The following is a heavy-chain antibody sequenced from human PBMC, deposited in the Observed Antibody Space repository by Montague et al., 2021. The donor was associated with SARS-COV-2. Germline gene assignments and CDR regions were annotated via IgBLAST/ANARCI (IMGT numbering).Heavy chain of an antibody. CDR1: GFSLTTPGVS. V-gene: IGHV2-70*01. J-gene: IGHJ4*02. Sequence: PELVKPXQTLTLTCSFSGFSLTTPGVSVGWIRQPPGRALEWLALXDWTHDQYYSRSLGTRLTISPGTSKSQVVLTLTNVDTVDTATYYCARNRLSVFDFWGQGTLVTVSS. D-gene: IGHD2/OR15-2a*01. CDR2: XDWTHDQ. CDR3: ARNRLSVFDF.